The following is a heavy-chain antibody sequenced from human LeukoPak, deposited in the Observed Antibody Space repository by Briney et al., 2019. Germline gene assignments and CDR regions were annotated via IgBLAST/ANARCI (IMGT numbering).Heavy chain of an antibody. J-gene: IGHJ3*02. CDR1: GFTFSSYA. CDR3: ARGPPRYETEDDAFDI. V-gene: IGHV3-23*01. Sequence: QTGGSLRLSCAASGFTFSSYAMSWVRQAPGKGLEWVPAISGSGGSTYYADSVKGRFTISRDNSKNTLYLQMNSLRAEDTAVYYCARGPPRYETEDDAFDIWGQGTMVTVSS. CDR2: ISGSGGST. D-gene: IGHD7-27*01.